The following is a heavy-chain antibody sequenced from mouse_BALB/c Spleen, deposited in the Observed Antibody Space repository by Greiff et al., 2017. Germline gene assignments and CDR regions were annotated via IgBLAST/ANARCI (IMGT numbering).Heavy chain of an antibody. CDR2: ISYSGST. V-gene: IGHV3-2*02. D-gene: IGHD1-1*01. CDR3: ARGSSPYYYAMDY. J-gene: IGHJ4*01. Sequence: VQLQQSGPGLVKPSQSLSLTCTVTGYSITSDYAWNWIRQFPGNKLEWMGYISYSGSTSYNPSLKSRISITRDTSKNQFFLQLNSVTTEDTATYYCARGSSPYYYAMDYWGQGTSVTVSS. CDR1: GYSITSDYA.